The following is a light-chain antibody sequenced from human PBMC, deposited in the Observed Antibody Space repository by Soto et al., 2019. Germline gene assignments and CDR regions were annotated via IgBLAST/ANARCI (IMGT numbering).Light chain of an antibody. J-gene: IGKJ1*01. CDR1: QSISSW. CDR2: KAS. CDR3: QQFNNYPWT. V-gene: IGKV1-5*03. Sequence: DIQMTQSPSPLSASVGDRVTITCRASQSISSWLAWYQQKPGKAPKLLIYKASSLESGVPSRFSGSGSGTEFTLTISSLQPDDFATYYCQQFNNYPWTVGQGTRVDIK.